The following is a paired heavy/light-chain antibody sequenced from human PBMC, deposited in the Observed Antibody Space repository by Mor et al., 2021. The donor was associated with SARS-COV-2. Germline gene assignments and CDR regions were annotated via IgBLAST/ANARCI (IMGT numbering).Heavy chain of an antibody. CDR1: GDTFSDYY. J-gene: IGHJ4*02. CDR2: LGPDDGET. V-gene: IGHV1-69-2*01. CDR3: ATGGYNWNDVIDH. Sequence: EVHLVQSGAEVKKPGATVKISCKASGDTFSDYYTHWVQQAPGKGLEWMGLLGPDDGETIYSEKFKGRLSISADTSEDTAYMELSSLRSEDTAVYYCATGGYNWNDVIDHWGQGTLVTVSS. D-gene: IGHD1-20*01.
Light chain of an antibody. Sequence: QSVLTQPPSASGTPGQRVTIPCSGSSSNIGSNPVNWYQQVPGTAPKLLIYNDVQRPSGVPDRFSGSKSGTSASLAISGLRSEDEADYFCAAWDDSLIGFVFGTGAKVTVL. CDR1: SSNIGSNP. CDR3: AAWDDSLIGFV. J-gene: IGLJ1*01. CDR2: NDV. V-gene: IGLV1-44*01.